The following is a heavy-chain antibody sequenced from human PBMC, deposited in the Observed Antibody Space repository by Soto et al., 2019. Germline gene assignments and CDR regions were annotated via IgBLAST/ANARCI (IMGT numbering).Heavy chain of an antibody. V-gene: IGHV3-23*01. J-gene: IGHJ6*02. CDR1: GFTVTSNG. CDR3: ARDPPATRHGMDV. Sequence: GGSLRLSCGVSGFTVTSNGVSWVRQAPGKGLEWVSAISPNGQGIWYAASVKGRFTVSRDNAKNTLYLQMKSLRAEDTAVYYCARDPPATRHGMDVWGQGTTVTVSS. CDR2: ISPNGQGI.